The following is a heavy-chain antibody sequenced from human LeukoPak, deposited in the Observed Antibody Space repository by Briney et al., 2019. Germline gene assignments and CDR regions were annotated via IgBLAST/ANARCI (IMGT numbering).Heavy chain of an antibody. CDR1: GGSLSSGRYY. V-gene: IGHV4-61*01. CDR2: IYYSGSTSYNPSYSSGST. J-gene: IGHJ4*02. Sequence: PSETLSLTCTVSGGSLSSGRYYWRWIRQPPGKGLEWIVYIYYSGSTSYNPSYSSGSTNYNPSLKSRVTISIDTSKNQFSLRLNSVTAADTAVYYCARASGVSSYLLPIGGQGTLVTVS. D-gene: IGHD2-8*01. CDR3: ARASGVSSYLLPI.